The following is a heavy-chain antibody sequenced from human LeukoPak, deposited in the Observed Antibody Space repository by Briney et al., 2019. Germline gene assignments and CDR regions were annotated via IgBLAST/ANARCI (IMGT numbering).Heavy chain of an antibody. J-gene: IGHJ4*02. CDR2: ISSSSSSDI. CDR3: ATGYTSGTRIDY. Sequence: PGGSLRLSCAASGFTFSAFSMNWVRQAPGKGLEWVSAISSSSSSDIYYTDSVKGRFTISRDNANNFLYLQVSSLRAEDTAVYYCATGYTSGTRIDYWGQGTLVSVSS. D-gene: IGHD6-19*01. V-gene: IGHV3-21*01. CDR1: GFTFSAFS.